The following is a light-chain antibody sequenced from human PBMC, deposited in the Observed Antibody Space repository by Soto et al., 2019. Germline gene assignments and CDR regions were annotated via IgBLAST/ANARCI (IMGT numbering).Light chain of an antibody. CDR3: TAFSANRVYL. V-gene: IGLV2-23*01. Sequence: QSALTQPATVSGSDGQSITISCTGTSSDVGRYNLVSWYQQHPGKAPKLMIYEGSKRPSGVSNRFSGSKSGNTASLTISGLQAEDEADYYCTAFSANRVYLFGPGTKLTVL. J-gene: IGLJ1*01. CDR2: EGS. CDR1: SSDVGRYNL.